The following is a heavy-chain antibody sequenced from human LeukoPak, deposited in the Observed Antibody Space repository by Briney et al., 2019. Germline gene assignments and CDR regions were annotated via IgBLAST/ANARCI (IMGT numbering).Heavy chain of an antibody. CDR1: GFTFTNYN. CDR3: ARALWSGPVYYGMDV. J-gene: IGHJ6*02. D-gene: IGHD3-10*01. V-gene: IGHV3-21*06. Sequence: PGGSLRLSCAASGFTFTNYNFYWVRQAPGRGLEWVSSISSTSSYIYYADSMKGRFTISRDNAKNSLYLQMNSLRAEDTAVYYCARALWSGPVYYGMDVWGQGTTVTVSS. CDR2: ISSTSSYI.